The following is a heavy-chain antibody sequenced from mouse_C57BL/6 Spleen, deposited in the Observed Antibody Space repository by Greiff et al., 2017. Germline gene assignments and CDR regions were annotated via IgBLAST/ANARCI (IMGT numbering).Heavy chain of an antibody. J-gene: IGHJ2*01. CDR1: GFTFSDAW. D-gene: IGHD2-4*01. CDR2: IRNKANNHAT. CDR3: TSYYDYGEGLDY. V-gene: IGHV6-6*01. Sequence: VQLKESGGGLVQPGGSMKLSCAASGFTFSDAWMDWVRQSPEKGLEWVAEIRNKANNHATYYAESVKGRFTISRDDSKSSVYLQMNSLRAEDTGIYYCTSYYDYGEGLDYWGQGTTLTVSS.